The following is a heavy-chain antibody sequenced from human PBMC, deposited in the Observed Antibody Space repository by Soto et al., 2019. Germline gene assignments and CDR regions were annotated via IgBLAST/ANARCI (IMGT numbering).Heavy chain of an antibody. CDR2: ISWNSGSI. J-gene: IGHJ6*02. D-gene: IGHD6-13*01. V-gene: IGHV3-9*01. CDR3: AKDMAAAGSYGMDV. CDR1: GFTFDDYA. Sequence: EVQLVESGGGLVQPGRSLRLSCAASGFTFDDYAMHWVRQAPGKGLEWVSGISWNSGSIGYADSVKGRFTISRDNAKNYLYLQMNSLRAEDTALYYCAKDMAAAGSYGMDVWGQGTTVTVSS.